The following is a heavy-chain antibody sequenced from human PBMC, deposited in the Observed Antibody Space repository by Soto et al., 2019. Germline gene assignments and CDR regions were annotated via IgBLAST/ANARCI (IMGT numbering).Heavy chain of an antibody. CDR2: ISYDGSNK. Sequence: QVQLVESGGGVVQPGRSLRLSCAASGFTFSSYDMHWVRQAPGKGLEWVAVISYDGSNKYYADSVKGRFTISRDNSKNALYLQMNSLRPEDTAVYYCERDSQWFLDSGDDAFDIWGQGTMVTVSA. CDR3: ERDSQWFLDSGDDAFDI. CDR1: GFTFSSYD. J-gene: IGHJ3*02. V-gene: IGHV3-30-3*01. D-gene: IGHD3-22*01.